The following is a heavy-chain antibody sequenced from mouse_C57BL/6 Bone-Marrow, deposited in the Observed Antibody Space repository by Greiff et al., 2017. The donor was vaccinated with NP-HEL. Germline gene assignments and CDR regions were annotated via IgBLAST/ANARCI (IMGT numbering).Heavy chain of an antibody. CDR2: IDPSDSYT. J-gene: IGHJ2*01. CDR3: ARYLYYYGSSYYFDY. CDR1: GYTFTSYW. V-gene: IGHV1-59*01. D-gene: IGHD1-1*01. Sequence: VQLQQSGAELVRPGTSVKLSCKASGYTFTSYWMHWVKQRPGQGLEWIGVIDPSDSYTNYNQKFKGKATLTVDTSSSTAYMQLSSLTSEDSAVYYCARYLYYYGSSYYFDYWGKGTTLTVSS.